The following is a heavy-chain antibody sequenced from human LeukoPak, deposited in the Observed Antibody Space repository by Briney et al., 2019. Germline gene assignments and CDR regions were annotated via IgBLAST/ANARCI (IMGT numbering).Heavy chain of an antibody. V-gene: IGHV3-74*01. CDR2: ISTDASST. CDR3: TGHHQAYSRTY. D-gene: IGHD4-11*01. J-gene: IGHJ4*02. CDR1: GFTFSSYW. Sequence: GGSLRLSCAGSGFTFSSYWMHWVRQAPGKELVWVSRISTDASSTTYADSVKGRFTISRDNAKDTLYLQMNSLRAEDTAVYYCTGHHQAYSRTYWGQGTLVTVSS.